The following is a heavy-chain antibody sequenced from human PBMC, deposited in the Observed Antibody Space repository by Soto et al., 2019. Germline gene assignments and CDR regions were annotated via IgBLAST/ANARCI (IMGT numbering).Heavy chain of an antibody. CDR2: ISSSGSTI. CDR1: GFTFSDYY. V-gene: IGHV3-11*01. CDR3: ARDWNDVCDPYNWFDP. D-gene: IGHD1-1*01. Sequence: GGSLRLSCAASGFTFSDYYMSWIRQAPGKGLEWVSYISSSGSTIYYADSVKGRFTISRDNAKNSLYLQMNSLRAEDTAVYYCARDWNDVCDPYNWFDPWGQGTLVTVSS. J-gene: IGHJ5*02.